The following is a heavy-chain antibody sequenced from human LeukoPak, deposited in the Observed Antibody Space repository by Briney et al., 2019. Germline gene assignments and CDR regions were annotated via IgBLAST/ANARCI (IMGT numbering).Heavy chain of an antibody. CDR3: ARHRPYGDPQVLGYFDY. D-gene: IGHD4-17*01. V-gene: IGHV4-59*08. CDR2: IYYSGRT. CDR1: GGPNCSFY. J-gene: IGHJ4*02. Sequence: SETLSLTCTVSGGPNCSFYWRWIRPPTGKAVEWIGYIYYSGRTNYNPSLKSRVTISLDTSKNQFSLKLSSVTAADTAVYYCARHRPYGDPQVLGYFDYWGQGTLVTVSS.